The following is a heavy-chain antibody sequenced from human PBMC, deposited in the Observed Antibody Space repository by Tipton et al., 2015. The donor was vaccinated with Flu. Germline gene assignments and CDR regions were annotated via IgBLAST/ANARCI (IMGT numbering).Heavy chain of an antibody. V-gene: IGHV4-38-2*01. D-gene: IGHD4-11*01. Sequence: TLSLTCAVPGDSISSDYHWGWIRQFPGKGLEWIGTVSRSGSTIYSPSLKSRVTISIDRSKNQFSLNLKSVTAADMAVYYCARRDYTNYVSDPKSWFDPWGQGTLVVVSS. CDR1: GDSISSDYH. CDR2: VSRSGST. J-gene: IGHJ5*02. CDR3: ARRDYTNYVSDPKSWFDP.